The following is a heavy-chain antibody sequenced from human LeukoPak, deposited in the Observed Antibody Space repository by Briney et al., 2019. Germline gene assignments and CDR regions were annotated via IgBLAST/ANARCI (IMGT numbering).Heavy chain of an antibody. Sequence: LRLSCAASGFTFSSYEMNWVRQAPGKGLEWIGSISYVGRTYYTPSLTTRVTISVDMSKNQFSLRLTSVTAADTGVYYCARAYSYDYGPYYFDYWGQGTLVTVSS. V-gene: IGHV4-39*07. CDR1: GFTFSSYE. J-gene: IGHJ4*02. CDR3: ARAYSYDYGPYYFDY. CDR2: ISYVGRT. D-gene: IGHD4-17*01.